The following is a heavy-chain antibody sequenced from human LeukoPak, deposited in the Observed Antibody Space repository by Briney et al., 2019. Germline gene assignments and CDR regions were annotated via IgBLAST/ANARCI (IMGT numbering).Heavy chain of an antibody. CDR1: GFTFSSDA. Sequence: GGSLRLSCAASGFTFSSDAMAWVRQASGKGLEWVSGILPGGSTYYADPVKGRITISRDNSKYTLYLQLTSLRSEDTAVYYCAKGSGLASYDFLGQGTLVTVSS. J-gene: IGHJ4*02. CDR3: AKGSGLASYDF. D-gene: IGHD1-26*01. CDR2: ILPGGST. V-gene: IGHV3-23*01.